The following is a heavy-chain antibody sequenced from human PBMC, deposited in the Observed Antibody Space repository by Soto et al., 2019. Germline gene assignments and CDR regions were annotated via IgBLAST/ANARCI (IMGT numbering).Heavy chain of an antibody. J-gene: IGHJ4*02. D-gene: IGHD2-21*01. V-gene: IGHV1-69*06. CDR3: ARDMTRAVVPYFDF. CDR1: GGTFSNYV. CDR2: IIPISGAA. Sequence: QVQLVQSGAEVKKPGSSVKVSCKASGGTFSNYVVNWVRQAPGQGLEWMGRIIPISGAANYAEKLQGRVTITADKSTSTYYMELSSLRSEGTAVYYCARDMTRAVVPYFDFWGQGTLVTVSS.